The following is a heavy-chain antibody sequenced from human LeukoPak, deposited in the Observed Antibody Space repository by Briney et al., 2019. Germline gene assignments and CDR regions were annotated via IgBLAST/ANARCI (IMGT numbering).Heavy chain of an antibody. D-gene: IGHD3-10*01. Sequence: PSETLSLTCTVSGGSISSSYSYWGWIRQPPGKGLEWIGNIYYSGSTYYNPSLKSRVTISVDTSKNHFSLKLNSVTAADTAVYYCARAVGGDGSGSLWGPGTLVTVSS. CDR1: GGSISSSYSY. CDR3: ARAVGGDGSGSL. V-gene: IGHV4-39*07. CDR2: IYYSGST. J-gene: IGHJ4*02.